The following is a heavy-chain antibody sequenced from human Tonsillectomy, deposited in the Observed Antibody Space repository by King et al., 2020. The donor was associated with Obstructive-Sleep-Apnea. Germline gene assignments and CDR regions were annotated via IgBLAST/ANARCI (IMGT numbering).Heavy chain of an antibody. V-gene: IGHV3-74*01. CDR1: GFTFSSYW. J-gene: IGHJ4*02. D-gene: IGHD5-18*01. CDR3: TAGYSYGWHYFDY. CDR2: INSDGSRI. Sequence: VQLVESGGGLVQPGGSLRLSCAASGFTFSSYWMHWVRQAPGQGPVWVSRINSDGSRISYADSVKGRFTISRDNAKNTLYLQMNSLRAEDTAVYYCTAGYSYGWHYFDYWGQGTLVTVSS.